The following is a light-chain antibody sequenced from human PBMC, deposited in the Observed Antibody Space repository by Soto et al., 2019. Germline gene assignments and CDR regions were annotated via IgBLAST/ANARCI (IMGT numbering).Light chain of an antibody. V-gene: IGLV1-40*01. CDR1: SSNIGAGYD. CDR2: GNI. CDR3: QSYDSSLTVV. J-gene: IGLJ2*01. Sequence: QSVLTQPPSVSGAPGQRVTISCTGSSSNIGAGYDVHWYQQVPGTAPKLLIYGNINRPSGVPDRLSGSKSGTPASLAITGLQADDEADYYCQSYDSSLTVVFGGGTKLTVL.